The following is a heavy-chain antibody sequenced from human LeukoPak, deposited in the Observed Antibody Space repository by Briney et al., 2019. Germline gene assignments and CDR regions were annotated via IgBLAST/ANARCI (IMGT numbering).Heavy chain of an antibody. D-gene: IGHD5-18*01. J-gene: IGHJ4*02. Sequence: ASVKVSCKASGYTFTGYYMHWVRQAPGQGLEWMGWINPNSGGSNYAQKFQGRVTMTRDTSISTAYMELSRLRSDDTAVYYCARDSRRGYSYAKGYWGQGTLVTVSS. CDR1: GYTFTGYY. CDR2: INPNSGGS. V-gene: IGHV1-2*02. CDR3: ARDSRRGYSYAKGY.